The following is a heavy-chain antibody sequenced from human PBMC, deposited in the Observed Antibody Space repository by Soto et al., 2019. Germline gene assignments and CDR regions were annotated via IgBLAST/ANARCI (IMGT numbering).Heavy chain of an antibody. J-gene: IGHJ6*02. CDR1: GYSFTDYH. D-gene: IGHD2-8*01. V-gene: IGHV1-2*04. Sequence: ASVKVSCKASGYSFTDYHIHWVRQAPGQGLEWLGRINPKSGGTSTAQKFQGWVTMTRDRSISTVYMELTRLRSDDTAVYFCARGHSTDCSNGVCSFFYNHEMDVWGQGTTVPVSS. CDR2: INPKSGGT. CDR3: ARGHSTDCSNGVCSFFYNHEMDV.